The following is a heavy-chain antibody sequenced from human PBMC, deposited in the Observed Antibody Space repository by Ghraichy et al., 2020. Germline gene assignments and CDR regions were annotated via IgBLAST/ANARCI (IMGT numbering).Heavy chain of an antibody. Sequence: GSLRLSCAASGFTFSSYAMSWVRQAPGKGLEWVSAISGSGGSTYYADSVKGRFTISRDNSKNTLYLQMNSLRAEDTAVYYCATSWPRWYSSSSAGGGYFDYWGQGTLVTGSS. CDR1: GFTFSSYA. CDR3: ATSWPRWYSSSSAGGGYFDY. J-gene: IGHJ4*02. CDR2: ISGSGGST. V-gene: IGHV3-23*01. D-gene: IGHD6-6*01.